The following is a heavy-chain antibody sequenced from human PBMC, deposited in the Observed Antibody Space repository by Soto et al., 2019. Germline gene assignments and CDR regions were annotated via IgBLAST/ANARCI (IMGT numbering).Heavy chain of an antibody. Sequence: PSETLSLTCAVSGGSISSSNWWSWVRQPPGKGLEWIGEIYHSGSTNCNPSLKSRVTISVDKSKNQFSLKLSSVTAADTAVYYCARDPARRRAFDIWGQGTMVTVSS. CDR2: IYHSGST. J-gene: IGHJ3*02. CDR3: ARDPARRRAFDI. V-gene: IGHV4-4*02. CDR1: GGSISSSNW.